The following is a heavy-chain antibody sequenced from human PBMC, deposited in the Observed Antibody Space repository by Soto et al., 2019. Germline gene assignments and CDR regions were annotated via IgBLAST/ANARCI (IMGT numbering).Heavy chain of an antibody. V-gene: IGHV3-74*03. CDR2: VNNDGTDT. Sequence: EVQLVESGGGLVQPGGSLRLSCAASGFTFSNYWMYSVRQAPGKGLVWVSRVNNDGTDTTHADSVKGRFTISRDNAENTLYLQMNSLRAEDTAVYYCARGGLQHALDVWGQGSTVTVSS. CDR1: GFTFSNYW. D-gene: IGHD6-13*01. CDR3: ARGGLQHALDV. J-gene: IGHJ6*02.